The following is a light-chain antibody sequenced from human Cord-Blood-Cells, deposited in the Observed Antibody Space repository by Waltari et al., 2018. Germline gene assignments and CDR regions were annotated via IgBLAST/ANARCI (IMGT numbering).Light chain of an antibody. J-gene: IGKJ1*01. Sequence: EIVMTQSPATLSVSQGERATVSRRASQSVSSNLAWYQQKPGQAPRLLIYGASTRATGIPARFSGSGSGTEFTLTISSLQSEDFAVYYCQQYNNWPRTFGQGTKVEIK. CDR3: QQYNNWPRT. CDR2: GAS. CDR1: QSVSSN. V-gene: IGKV3-15*01.